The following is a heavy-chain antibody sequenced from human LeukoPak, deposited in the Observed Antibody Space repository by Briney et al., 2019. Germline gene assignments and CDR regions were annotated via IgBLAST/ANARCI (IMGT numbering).Heavy chain of an antibody. D-gene: IGHD3-10*01. CDR1: GGSISSGDYY. CDR3: ARDRVWFGESDY. CDR2: IYTSGST. Sequence: PSQTLSLTCTVSGGSISSGDYYRSWIRQPAGKGLEWIGRIYTSGSTKYNPSLKSRVTISIDTSKNQFSLQLTSVTAADTAVYYCARDRVWFGESDYWGQGTLVTVSS. V-gene: IGHV4-61*02. J-gene: IGHJ4*02.